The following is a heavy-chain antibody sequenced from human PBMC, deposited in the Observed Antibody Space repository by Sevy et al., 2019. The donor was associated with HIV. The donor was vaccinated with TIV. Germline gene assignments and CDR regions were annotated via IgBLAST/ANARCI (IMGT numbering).Heavy chain of an antibody. V-gene: IGHV4-59*01. J-gene: IGHJ6*04. CDR3: ARGRPDYYYGMDV. CDR1: GDSISSYY. Sequence: SETLSLTCTVSGDSISSYYWSWIRQPPGKGLEWIGYIYYSGRTNYNPSLKSRVTISKATSTNQVSLKLTSVTAADTAGYYCARGRPDYYYGMDVWGKGTTVTVSS. CDR2: IYYSGRT.